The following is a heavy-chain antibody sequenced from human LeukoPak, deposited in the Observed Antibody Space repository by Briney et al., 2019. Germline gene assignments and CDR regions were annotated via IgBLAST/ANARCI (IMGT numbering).Heavy chain of an antibody. V-gene: IGHV4-4*08. CDR3: ARTRYYYNSRSYGAPYYFDY. CDR2: IYNSGST. D-gene: IGHD3-10*01. J-gene: IGHJ4*02. Sequence: SETLSLTCTVSGGSISSYYWSWIRQPPGKGLEWIGYIYNSGSTPYNPSLKSRVTISVDTSKNQFSLKLSSVTAADTAVYYCARTRYYYNSRSYGAPYYFDYWGQGTLVTVSS. CDR1: GGSISSYY.